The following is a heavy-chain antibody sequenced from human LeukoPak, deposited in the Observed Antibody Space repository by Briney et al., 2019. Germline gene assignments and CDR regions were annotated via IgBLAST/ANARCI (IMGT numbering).Heavy chain of an antibody. J-gene: IGHJ6*03. V-gene: IGHV3-23*01. D-gene: IGHD3-10*01. CDR2: ISGRDGST. CDR1: GFTFNTYA. Sequence: GRSLRLSCAASGFTFNTYAMTWVRQAPGKGLEWVSAISGRDGSTYYADSVKGRFTISRDNSKNTLYLQMNSLRAEDTAVYYCAKAGLWFGEYLGLWYYMDVWGKGTTVTISS. CDR3: AKAGLWFGEYLGLWYYMDV.